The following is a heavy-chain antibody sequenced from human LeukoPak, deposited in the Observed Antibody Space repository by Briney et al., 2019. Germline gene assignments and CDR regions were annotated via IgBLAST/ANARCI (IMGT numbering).Heavy chain of an antibody. D-gene: IGHD3-10*01. CDR3: AREQDYGAGSLNFFDY. J-gene: IGHJ4*02. Sequence: GGSLRLSCAASGFTFSSYSMNWVRQAPGKGLEWVSSISSSSSYIYYADSVKGRFTISRDNAKNSLYLQMNSLRAEDTAVYYCAREQDYGAGSLNFFDYRGQGTLVTVSS. V-gene: IGHV3-21*01. CDR1: GFTFSSYS. CDR2: ISSSSSYI.